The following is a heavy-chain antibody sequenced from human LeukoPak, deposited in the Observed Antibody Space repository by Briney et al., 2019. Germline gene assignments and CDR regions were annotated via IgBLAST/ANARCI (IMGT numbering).Heavy chain of an antibody. V-gene: IGHV5-51*01. CDR2: IHPSDSET. D-gene: IGHD3-10*01. CDR3: AKLEGITMVRGTIIGIEA. Sequence: RGESLEISCKGSGYSFSNYWIGWVRQMPGKGLEWMAIIHPSDSETRYSPSFEGQVTMSVDKSISTAYLQWSSLKASDTAMYYCAKLEGITMVRGTIIGIEAWGQGSPVTVSP. CDR1: GYSFSNYW. J-gene: IGHJ5*02.